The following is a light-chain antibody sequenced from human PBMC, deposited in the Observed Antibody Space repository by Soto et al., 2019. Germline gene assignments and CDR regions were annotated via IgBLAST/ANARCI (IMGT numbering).Light chain of an antibody. J-gene: IGKJ1*01. Sequence: DIVMTQSPLSLPVTPVAPSSISCRASQRLLHSNGYNYLDWYLQKPGQSQHLMIYLGSNRASGVNDRFSGSGSGTDFTLKIRRVEAEDVGIYYCMPVLQTQWTFGTWKKVDIK. V-gene: IGKV2-28*01. CDR2: LGS. CDR1: QRLLHSNGYNY. CDR3: MPVLQTQWT.